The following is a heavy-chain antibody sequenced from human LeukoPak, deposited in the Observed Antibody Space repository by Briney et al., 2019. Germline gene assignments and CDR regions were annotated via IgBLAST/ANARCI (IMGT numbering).Heavy chain of an antibody. CDR1: GFTFGDYD. CDR3: ARDNTGSYEY. Sequence: GGSLRLSCAASGFTFGDYDMHWVRQAPGKGLEWVSLIRADGATTRYTDSVKGRFTISSDNSKDSLYLQMNSLRTEDTALYYCARDNTGSYEYWGQGTLVTVSP. V-gene: IGHV3-43*02. J-gene: IGHJ4*02. CDR2: IRADGATT. D-gene: IGHD1-26*01.